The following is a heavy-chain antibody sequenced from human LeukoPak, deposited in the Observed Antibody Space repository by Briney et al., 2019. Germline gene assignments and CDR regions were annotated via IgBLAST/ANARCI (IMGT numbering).Heavy chain of an antibody. D-gene: IGHD6-19*01. V-gene: IGHV4-34*01. CDR2: INHSGST. CDR1: GGSFSGYY. J-gene: IGHJ6*02. CDR3: ARLFHRYSSGWYGSSAYYYYGMDV. Sequence: SETLSLTCAVYGGSFSGYYWSWIRQPPGKGLEWIGEINHSGSTNYNPSLRSRVTISVDTSKNQFSLKLSSVTAADTAVYYCARLFHRYSSGWYGSSAYYYYGMDVWGQGTTVTVSS.